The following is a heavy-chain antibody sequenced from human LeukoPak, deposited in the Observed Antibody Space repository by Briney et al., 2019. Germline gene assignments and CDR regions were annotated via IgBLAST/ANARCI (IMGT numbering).Heavy chain of an antibody. V-gene: IGHV3-7*01. CDR2: IKQDGSEK. D-gene: IGHD3-3*01. CDR3: ARDVNYYDFWSGYYGVVGYYFDY. J-gene: IGHJ4*02. Sequence: GGSLRLSCAASGFTFSSYWMSWVRQAPGKGLEWVANIKQDGSEKYYVDSVKGRFTISRDNAKNSLYLQMDSLRAEDTAVYYCARDVNYYDFWSGYYGVVGYYFDYWGQGTLVTVSS. CDR1: GFTFSSYW.